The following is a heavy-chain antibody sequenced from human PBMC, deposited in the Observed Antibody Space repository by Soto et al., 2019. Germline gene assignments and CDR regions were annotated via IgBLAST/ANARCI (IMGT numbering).Heavy chain of an antibody. V-gene: IGHV4-4*07. CDR2: IYTSGST. CDR1: GGSISSYY. Sequence: LSLTCTVSGGSISSYYWSWIRQPAGKGLEWIGRIYTSGSTNYNPSLKSRVTMSVDTSKNQFSLKLSSVTAADTAVYYCALEYSSSWYGAFDIWGQGTMVT. D-gene: IGHD6-13*01. CDR3: ALEYSSSWYGAFDI. J-gene: IGHJ3*02.